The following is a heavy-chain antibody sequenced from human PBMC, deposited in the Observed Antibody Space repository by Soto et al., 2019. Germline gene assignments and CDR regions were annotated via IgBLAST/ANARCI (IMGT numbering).Heavy chain of an antibody. CDR2: IIPIFGTA. CDR1: GGTFSCYA. Sequence: PVKVSCKASGGTFSCYAISWVRQAPGQGLEWMGGIIPIFGTANYAQKFQGRVTITADESTSTAYMELSSLRSEDTAVYYCARDVSSGFDYWGQGTLVTVSS. J-gene: IGHJ4*02. D-gene: IGHD6-19*01. CDR3: ARDVSSGFDY. V-gene: IGHV1-69*13.